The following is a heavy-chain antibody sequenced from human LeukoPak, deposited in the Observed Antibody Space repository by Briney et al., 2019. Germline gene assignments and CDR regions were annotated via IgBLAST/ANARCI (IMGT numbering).Heavy chain of an antibody. CDR3: ARVPAAGTPDY. V-gene: IGHV4-34*01. J-gene: IGHJ4*02. D-gene: IGHD6-13*01. CDR1: GGSFSSYY. CDR2: INHSGST. Sequence: SETLSLTCAVYGGSFSSYYWSWIRQPPGKGLERIGEINHSGSTNYNPSLKSRVTISLDTSKNQFSLKLSSVTAADTAVYYCARVPAAGTPDYWGQGTLVTVSS.